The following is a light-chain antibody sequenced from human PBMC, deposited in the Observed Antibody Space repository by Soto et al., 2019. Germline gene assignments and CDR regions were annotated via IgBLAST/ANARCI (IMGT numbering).Light chain of an antibody. CDR2: EVS. J-gene: IGLJ1*01. CDR1: SSDVGDYNY. CDR3: CSYAGSYTYV. V-gene: IGLV2-11*01. Sequence: QSALTQPPSVSGSPGQSVTISCTGTSSDVGDYNYVSWHQQHPGKAPKLMISEVSKRPSGVPDRFSGSKSGNTASLTISGLQAEDEADYYCCSYAGSYTYVFGTGTKLTVL.